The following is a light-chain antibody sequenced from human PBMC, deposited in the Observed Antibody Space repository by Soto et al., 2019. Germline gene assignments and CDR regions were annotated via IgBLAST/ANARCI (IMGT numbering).Light chain of an antibody. CDR2: DVS. V-gene: IGLV2-14*01. Sequence: QSALTQPASVSGSPGQSITSSCTGTSSDVGGYNYVSWYQQHPGKAPKLMIYDVSNRPSGVSNRFSGSKSGNTAPLTISGLQAEDEADYYCSSYTSSSLYVFGTGTKLTVL. CDR3: SSYTSSSLYV. CDR1: SSDVGGYNY. J-gene: IGLJ1*01.